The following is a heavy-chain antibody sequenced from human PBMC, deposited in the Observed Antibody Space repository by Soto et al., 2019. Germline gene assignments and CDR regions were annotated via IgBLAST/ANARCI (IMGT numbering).Heavy chain of an antibody. CDR3: AREGLSVAGKTYYYYGMDV. Sequence: PGGSLRLSCAASGFTFSSYSMNWVRQAPGKGLVWVSSISSSSSYIDYADSVKGRFTISRDNAKNSLYLQMNSLRAEDTAVYYCAREGLSVAGKTYYYYGMDVWGQGTTVTVSS. J-gene: IGHJ6*02. CDR2: ISSSSSYI. V-gene: IGHV3-21*01. D-gene: IGHD6-19*01. CDR1: GFTFSSYS.